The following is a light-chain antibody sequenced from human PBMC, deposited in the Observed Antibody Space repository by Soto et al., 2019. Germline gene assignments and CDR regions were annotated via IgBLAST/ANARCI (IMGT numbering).Light chain of an antibody. J-gene: IGLJ1*01. CDR3: CSYTSSSPYV. Sequence: QSALTQPRSVSGSPGQSLTISCTGTSSDVGAYNYVSWYQQHPGKVPRLIIYDVSERPSGVPGRFSGSKSGNTASLTISGLQAEDEADYYCCSYTSSSPYVFGTGTKLTVL. V-gene: IGLV2-11*01. CDR2: DVS. CDR1: SSDVGAYNY.